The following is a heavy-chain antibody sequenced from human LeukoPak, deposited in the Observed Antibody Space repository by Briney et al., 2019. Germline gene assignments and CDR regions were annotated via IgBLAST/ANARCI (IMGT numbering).Heavy chain of an antibody. Sequence: GESLKISCKVSGYSFTSYCIGLVRQMPGKGLEWMGIIYPGDSGPTYSPSFQGQVTISVDKSINTAYLQWSSLQASDTAMYYCGMSGDRVPLQDDVFDVWGQGTMVTVST. CDR1: GYSFTSYC. CDR3: GMSGDRVPLQDDVFDV. V-gene: IGHV5-51*01. CDR2: IYPGDSGP. J-gene: IGHJ3*01. D-gene: IGHD1-26*01.